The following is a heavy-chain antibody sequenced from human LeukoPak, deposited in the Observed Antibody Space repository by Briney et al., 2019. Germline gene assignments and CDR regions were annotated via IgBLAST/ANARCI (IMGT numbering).Heavy chain of an antibody. CDR3: ARDPRIYSSSWNWDKWLDP. CDR1: GFTFRDYY. CDR2: ISYSGDTR. Sequence: GRSLRLSCTVSGFTFRDYYMTWIRHAPGKGLEWISYISYSGDTRYYADSVRGRFTIYRDNAKNSLYLQMNSLRAEDTAVYYCARDPRIYSSSWNWDKWLDPWGQGTLVTVSS. D-gene: IGHD6-13*01. V-gene: IGHV3-11*01. J-gene: IGHJ5*02.